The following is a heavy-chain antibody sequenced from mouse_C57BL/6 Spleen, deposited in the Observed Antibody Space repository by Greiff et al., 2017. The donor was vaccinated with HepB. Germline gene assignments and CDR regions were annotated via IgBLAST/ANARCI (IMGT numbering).Heavy chain of an antibody. D-gene: IGHD3-2*02. V-gene: IGHV5-4*01. CDR2: ISDGGSYT. CDR1: GFTFSSYA. Sequence: EVQWVESGGGLVKPGGSLKLSCAASGFTFSSYAMSWVRQTPEKRLEWVATISDGGSYTYYPDNVKGRFTISRDNAKNNLYLQMSHLKSEDTAMYYCARDSSGYRGYFDYWGQGTTLTVSS. J-gene: IGHJ2*01. CDR3: ARDSSGYRGYFDY.